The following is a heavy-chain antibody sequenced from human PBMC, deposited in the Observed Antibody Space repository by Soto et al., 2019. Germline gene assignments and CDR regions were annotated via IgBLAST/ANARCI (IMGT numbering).Heavy chain of an antibody. CDR2: IYYSGST. CDR1: GGSISSGGYY. D-gene: IGHD6-13*01. J-gene: IGHJ6*02. Sequence: SETLSLTCAVSGGSISSGGYYWSWIRQPPGKRLEWIGYIYYSGSTNYNPSLKNRVTISVDTSKNQFSLKLSSMTAADTAVYYCARVREPSSSWPFYYYYGMDVWGQGTTVTVSS. V-gene: IGHV4-61*08. CDR3: ARVREPSSSWPFYYYYGMDV.